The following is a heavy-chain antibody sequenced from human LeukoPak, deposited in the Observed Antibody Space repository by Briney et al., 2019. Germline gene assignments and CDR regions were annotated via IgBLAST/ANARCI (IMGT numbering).Heavy chain of an antibody. CDR2: IYPGDSDT. CDR1: GYSFTSYW. V-gene: IGHV5-51*01. J-gene: IGHJ4*02. D-gene: IGHD6-6*01. CDR3: ARLQGDSSSSHFDY. Sequence: GESLKISCKGSGYSFTSYWIGWVRQMPGKGLEWMGIIYPGDSDTRYSPSVQGQVTISADKSLSTAYLQWSSLKASHTAMYYCARLQGDSSSSHFDYWGQGTLVTVSS.